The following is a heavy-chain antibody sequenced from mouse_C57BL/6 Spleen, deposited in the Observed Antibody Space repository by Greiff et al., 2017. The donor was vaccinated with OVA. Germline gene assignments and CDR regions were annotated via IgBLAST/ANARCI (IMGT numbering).Heavy chain of an antibody. CDR3: TRSYYAMDY. CDR2: IDPETGGT. V-gene: IGHV1-15*01. Sequence: QVQLKESGAELARPGASVTLSCKASGYTFTDYEMHWVKQTPVHGLEWIGAIDPETGGTAYNQKFKGKAILTADKSSSTAYMELRSLTSEDSAVYYCTRSYYAMDYWGQGTSVTVSS. J-gene: IGHJ4*01. CDR1: GYTFTDYE.